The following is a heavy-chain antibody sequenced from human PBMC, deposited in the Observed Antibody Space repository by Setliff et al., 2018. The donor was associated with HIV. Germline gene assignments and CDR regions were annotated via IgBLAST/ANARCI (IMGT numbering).Heavy chain of an antibody. D-gene: IGHD3-22*01. Sequence: PSETLSLTCTVSGGSISNGDHYWAWIRQSPGKGLELIGYIFYTGNTYYSPSLENRLTISVDTSKNQFSLKLRSVTAADTAVYYCARNAYESNGYFDSWGQGTLVTAPQ. CDR1: GGSISNGDHY. CDR2: IFYTGNT. CDR3: ARNAYESNGYFDS. J-gene: IGHJ4*02. V-gene: IGHV4-30-4*08.